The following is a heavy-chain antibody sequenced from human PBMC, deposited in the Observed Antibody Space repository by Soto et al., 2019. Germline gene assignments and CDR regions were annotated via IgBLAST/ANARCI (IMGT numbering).Heavy chain of an antibody. J-gene: IGHJ5*02. D-gene: IGHD3-16*01. CDR2: ISAYNGNT. CDR3: ARDAPTYDYIWGSYGA. CDR1: GYTFTSYG. V-gene: IGHV1-18*01. Sequence: ASVKVSCKASGYTFTSYGISWVRQAPGQGLEWMGWISAYNGNTNYAQKLQGRVAMTTDTSTSTAYMELRSLRSDDTAVYYCARDAPTYDYIWGSYGAWGQGTLVTVSS.